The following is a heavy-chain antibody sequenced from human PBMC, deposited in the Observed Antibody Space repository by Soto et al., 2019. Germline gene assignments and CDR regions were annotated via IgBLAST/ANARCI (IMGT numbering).Heavy chain of an antibody. J-gene: IGHJ4*02. CDR3: ARDAANDYGDFRY. Sequence: LRLSCAASGFTFSNYAMHWVRQAPGKGLEWVAVISYDGSNKYYADSVKGRFTISRDNSKNTLFLQMNSLRFEDTAVYYCARDAANDYGDFRYWGQGTLVTVSS. CDR2: ISYDGSNK. CDR1: GFTFSNYA. V-gene: IGHV3-30-3*01. D-gene: IGHD4-17*01.